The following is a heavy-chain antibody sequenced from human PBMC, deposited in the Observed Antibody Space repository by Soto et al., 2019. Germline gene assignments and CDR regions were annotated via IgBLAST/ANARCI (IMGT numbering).Heavy chain of an antibody. V-gene: IGHV3-23*01. Sequence: EVLLLESGGGLVQPGGSLKLSCAASVFTFNNYAMTWVRQTPGKGLEWVSAISGGGGSTYYADSVKGRFTISRDNSKNALYLQMNSLRVEDTAIYYCAKDYNGNRNFDYWGQGTLVTVSS. CDR1: VFTFNNYA. CDR3: AKDYNGNRNFDY. J-gene: IGHJ4*02. CDR2: ISGGGGST. D-gene: IGHD1-20*01.